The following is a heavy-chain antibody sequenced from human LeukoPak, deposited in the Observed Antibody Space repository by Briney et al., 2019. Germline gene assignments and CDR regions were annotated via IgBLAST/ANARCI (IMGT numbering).Heavy chain of an antibody. V-gene: IGHV2-5*02. CDR3: AHSLTWGYQPLWEVYMDV. D-gene: IGHD2-2*01. CDR1: GFSLSTSGVS. Sequence: SGPTLVNPTQTLTLTCTFSGFSLSTSGVSVGWIRQPPGKALEWLALIYWDDDKRYSPSLKSRLTITKDTSKNQVVLTMTNMDPVDTATYYCAHSLTWGYQPLWEVYMDVWGKGTTVTVSS. J-gene: IGHJ6*03. CDR2: IYWDDDK.